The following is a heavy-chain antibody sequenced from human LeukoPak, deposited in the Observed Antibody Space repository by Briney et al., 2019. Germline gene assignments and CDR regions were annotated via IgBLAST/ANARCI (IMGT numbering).Heavy chain of an antibody. D-gene: IGHD5-24*01. CDR3: ARVAEMATISVFDY. V-gene: IGHV4-59*01. J-gene: IGHJ4*02. CDR1: GGSISSYY. Sequence: SETLSLTCTVSGGSISSYYWSWIRQPPGKGLEWIGYIYYSGSTNYNPSLKSRVTISVDTSKNQFSLKLSSVTAADTAVYCCARVAEMATISVFDYWGQGTLVTVSS. CDR2: IYYSGST.